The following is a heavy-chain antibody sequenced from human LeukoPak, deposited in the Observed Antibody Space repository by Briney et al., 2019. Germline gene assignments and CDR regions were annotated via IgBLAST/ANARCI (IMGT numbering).Heavy chain of an antibody. J-gene: IGHJ5*02. CDR3: ARGADGVSSNSRGWFDP. D-gene: IGHD2-15*01. V-gene: IGHV3-21*01. Sequence: GGYLRLSCTASGFTFSSHGMDWVRQAPGKGLEWVSSISTSSSYIYYADSVKGRFTISRDNARNSLYLQMNTLRAEDTAVYSCARGADGVSSNSRGWFDPWGQGTLVTVPP. CDR1: GFTFSSHG. CDR2: ISTSSSYI.